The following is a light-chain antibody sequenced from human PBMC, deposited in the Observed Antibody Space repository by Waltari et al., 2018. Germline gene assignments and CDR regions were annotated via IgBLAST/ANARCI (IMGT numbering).Light chain of an antibody. V-gene: IGKV2-28*01. CDR3: MPALQAPRT. CDR1: QSLLHSNGYNY. Sequence: DIVMTQSPLSLHVTPGEPASISCRSSQSLLHSNGYNYLDWYLQKPGQSPHLLIYLGSNRASWVPDRFSGSGSGTDFILTISRVEAEDVGVYYCMPALQAPRTFGQGTKVEIK. CDR2: LGS. J-gene: IGKJ1*01.